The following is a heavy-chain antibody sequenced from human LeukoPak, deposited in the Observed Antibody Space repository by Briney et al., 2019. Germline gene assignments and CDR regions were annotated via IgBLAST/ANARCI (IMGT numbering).Heavy chain of an antibody. Sequence: GGCLRLSCAASGFTFSSYAMSCVRQAPGKGLEGFSAISGSGGSTYYADSVKGRFTISRDNSKNTLYLQMNSLRAEDTAVYYCAKERSTMVRGPQSAYFDYWGQGTLVTVSS. J-gene: IGHJ4*02. V-gene: IGHV3-23*01. CDR1: GFTFSSYA. D-gene: IGHD3-10*01. CDR2: ISGSGGST. CDR3: AKERSTMVRGPQSAYFDY.